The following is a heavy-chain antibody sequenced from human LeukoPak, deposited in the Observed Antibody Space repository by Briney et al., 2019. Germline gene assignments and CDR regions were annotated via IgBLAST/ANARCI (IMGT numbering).Heavy chain of an antibody. V-gene: IGHV3-30*18. CDR1: GFTFSSYV. CDR2: ISSDGRNK. D-gene: IGHD3-10*01. J-gene: IGHJ6*02. CDR3: ANEGSGSGTYYGVYYFYGMDA. Sequence: GGSLRLSCAASGFTFSSYVMHWVRQAPGKGLEWVAVISSDGRNKYYADSVKGRFTISRDNSENTLFLQMNSLRAEDTAIYYCANEGSGSGTYYGVYYFYGMDAWGQGTTVTVSS.